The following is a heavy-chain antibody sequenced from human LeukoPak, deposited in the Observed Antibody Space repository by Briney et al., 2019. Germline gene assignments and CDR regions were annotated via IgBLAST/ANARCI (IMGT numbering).Heavy chain of an antibody. V-gene: IGHV1-8*02. CDR2: MNPNSGNT. CDR1: GYTFTSYD. J-gene: IGHJ6*02. D-gene: IGHD6-13*01. Sequence: ASVKVSCKASGYTFTSYDINWVRQAPGQGLEWMGMMNPNSGNTGYAQKFQGRVTMTRNTSTSTDYMELSSLRSEDTAVYYCARAYISSWPINYCYSYGMGVWGQGTTGTVS. CDR3: ARAYISSWPINYCYSYGMGV.